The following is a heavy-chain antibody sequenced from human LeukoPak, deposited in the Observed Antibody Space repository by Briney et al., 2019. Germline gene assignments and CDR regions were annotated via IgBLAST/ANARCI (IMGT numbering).Heavy chain of an antibody. CDR3: ARTNGERITIFGVVTSYYYYMDV. CDR2: INPNSGGT. V-gene: IGHV1-2*02. D-gene: IGHD3-3*01. J-gene: IGHJ6*03. Sequence: ASVKVSCKASGYTFTGYYMHWVRQAPGQGLEWMGWINPNSGGTNYAQKFQGRVTMTRDTSISTAYMELSGLRSDDTAVYYCARTNGERITIFGVVTSYYYYMDVWGKGTTVTVSS. CDR1: GYTFTGYY.